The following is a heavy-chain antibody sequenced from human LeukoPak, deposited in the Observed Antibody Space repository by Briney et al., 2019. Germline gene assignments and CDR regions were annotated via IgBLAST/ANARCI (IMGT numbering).Heavy chain of an antibody. D-gene: IGHD1-1*01. CDR3: AKLVGNGTTPTDY. J-gene: IGHJ4*02. Sequence: VSLTLSCAASGFTFSNYAMTWVRQAPGKGLELVSVIRASGLNRDYAHHVKGRFTISRDNAENTLSLLMNSRRAEDTAIYYCAKLVGNGTTPTDYWGQGTLVTVSA. V-gene: IGHV3-23*01. CDR2: IRASGLNR. CDR1: GFTFSNYA.